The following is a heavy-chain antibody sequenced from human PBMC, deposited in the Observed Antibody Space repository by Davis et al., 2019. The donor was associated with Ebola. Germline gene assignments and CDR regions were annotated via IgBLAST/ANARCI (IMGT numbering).Heavy chain of an antibody. D-gene: IGHD2-15*01. CDR3: AKSHCSGGSCPYYFDF. J-gene: IGHJ4*02. CDR1: GFTFSSYA. V-gene: IGHV3-13*01. Sequence: PGGSLRLSCAASGFTFSSYAMSWVRQAPGKGLEWVSAIGTAGDTYYPGSVKGRFTISRENAKNSLYLQMNSLRAGDTAVYYCAKSHCSGGSCPYYFDFWGQGTQVTVSS. CDR2: IGTAGDT.